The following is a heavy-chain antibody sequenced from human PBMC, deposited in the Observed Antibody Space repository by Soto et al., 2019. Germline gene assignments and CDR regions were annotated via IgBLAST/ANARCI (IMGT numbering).Heavy chain of an antibody. V-gene: IGHV4-34*01. CDR2: INHSGST. CDR1: GGSFSGYY. J-gene: IGHJ6*02. Sequence: QVQLQQWGAGLLKPSETLSLTCAVYGGSFSGYYWSWIRQPPGKGLEWIGEINHSGSTNYNPSLKSPYTISVDTPKNQFSLKLSSVTAADTAVYYCARQARYYGMDVWGQGTTVTVSS. CDR3: ARQARYYGMDV.